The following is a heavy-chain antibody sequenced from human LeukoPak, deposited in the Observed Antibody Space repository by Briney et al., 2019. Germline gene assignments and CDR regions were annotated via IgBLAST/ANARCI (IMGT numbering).Heavy chain of an antibody. CDR1: GFTFRTYA. D-gene: IGHD3-9*01. CDR3: AKEGMYYDILTGYYEGYFDY. V-gene: IGHV3-23*01. CDR2: IIGRGGST. J-gene: IGHJ4*02. Sequence: GGSLRLSCAASGFTFRTYAMSGVRQAQGKGLEWVSGIIGRGGSTHYADSVKGRFTISRDNSKNTLYLQMNSLRAEDTAVYYCAKEGMYYDILTGYYEGYFDYWGQGTLVTVSS.